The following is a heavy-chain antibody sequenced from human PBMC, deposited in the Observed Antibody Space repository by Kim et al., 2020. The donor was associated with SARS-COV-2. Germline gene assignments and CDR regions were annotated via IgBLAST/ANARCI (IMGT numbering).Heavy chain of an antibody. CDR2: INSDGSNT. CDR1: GFTFSSYW. J-gene: IGHJ4*02. V-gene: IGHV3-74*01. Sequence: GGSLRLSCAVSGFTFSSYWMHWVRQAPGKGLVWVSHINSDGSNTRYADSVKGRFTISRDNAKNTLYLQMNSLRAEDTAVYYCARSGGEGFDYWGQGTLVTVSS. CDR3: ARSGGEGFDY. D-gene: IGHD3-16*01.